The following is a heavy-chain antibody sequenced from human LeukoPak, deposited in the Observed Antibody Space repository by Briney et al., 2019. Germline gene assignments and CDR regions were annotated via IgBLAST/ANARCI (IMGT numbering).Heavy chain of an antibody. CDR1: GFTFTGYY. V-gene: IGHV3-11*01. J-gene: IGHJ4*02. CDR2: ISGSGSSI. D-gene: IGHD3-10*01. Sequence: PGGSLRLSCAGSGFTFTGYYMSWTRQTPEKGLEWVSYISGSGSSISYADSVKGRFTISRDNAKKSLYLQMNSLRSDDTAVYFCATDYHGSGTYDYWGQGTRVTVSS. CDR3: ATDYHGSGTYDY.